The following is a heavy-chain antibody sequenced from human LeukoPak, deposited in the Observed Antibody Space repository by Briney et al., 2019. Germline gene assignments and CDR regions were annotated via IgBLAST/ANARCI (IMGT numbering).Heavy chain of an antibody. CDR2: IYYSGST. J-gene: IGHJ5*02. CDR1: GGSISSYY. Sequence: SETLSLTCTVSGGSISSYYWSWIRQPPGKGLEWIGSIYYSGSTYYNPSLKSRVTISVDTSKNQFSLKLSSVTAADTAVYYCAKGAGPPWFDPWGQGTLVTVSS. CDR3: AKGAGPPWFDP. V-gene: IGHV4-59*05. D-gene: IGHD6-19*01.